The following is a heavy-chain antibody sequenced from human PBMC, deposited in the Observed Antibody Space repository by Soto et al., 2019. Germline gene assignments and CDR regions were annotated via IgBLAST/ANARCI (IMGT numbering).Heavy chain of an antibody. D-gene: IGHD2-21*02. CDR1: GFRFSSYG. V-gene: IGHV3-30*03. CDR3: ARDLDIVVVTATIDY. J-gene: IGHJ4*02. Sequence: GGSLRLSCRTSGFRFSSYGMHWARQAPGRGPEWVAFISGDGSNTEYVDSVRGRFTVSRDNSKNTLYLQMNSLRAEDTAVYYCARDLDIVVVTATIDYWGQGT. CDR2: ISGDGSNT.